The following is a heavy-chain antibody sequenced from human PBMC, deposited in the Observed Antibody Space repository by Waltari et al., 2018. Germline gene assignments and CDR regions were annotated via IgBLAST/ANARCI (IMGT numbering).Heavy chain of an antibody. Sequence: VQLLESGGGVVQPGGSLRLSWSASGFIFSSHGMPWVRQIPGKGLEWVAFISFDGKKIFDADSVRGRFTISRDNSNNIVFLQMNSLRPEDSGVYYCAKDGDYSLTEYDAFDVWGQGTVVTVSP. CDR2: ISFDGKKI. CDR1: GFIFSSHG. V-gene: IGHV3-30*02. J-gene: IGHJ3*01. D-gene: IGHD4-17*01. CDR3: AKDGDYSLTEYDAFDV.